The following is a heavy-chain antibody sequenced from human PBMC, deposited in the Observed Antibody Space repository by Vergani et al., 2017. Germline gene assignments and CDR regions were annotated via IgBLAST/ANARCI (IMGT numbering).Heavy chain of an antibody. CDR3: ARSIVSRNPPDYFDN. J-gene: IGHJ4*02. Sequence: QVQLHESGPGLVRPSETLSLTCTVSGGPLSGYYWTWIRQTPGEGLEWIGYAEDSGYFNYNPSLKTRVSMSSDTSNNQFSLMLSSVTVADAAVDYCARSIVSRNPPDYFDNWGQGTLVTVSS. CDR1: GGPLSGYY. V-gene: IGHV4-59*01. D-gene: IGHD1-14*01. CDR2: AEDSGYF.